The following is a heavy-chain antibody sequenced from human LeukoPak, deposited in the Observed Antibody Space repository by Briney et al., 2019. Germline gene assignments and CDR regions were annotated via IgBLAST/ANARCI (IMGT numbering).Heavy chain of an antibody. CDR1: GFTFSSYA. CDR2: ISSSSSTI. J-gene: IGHJ3*02. V-gene: IGHV3-48*04. D-gene: IGHD3-3*01. CDR3: ARVRTIFGVVIGAFDI. Sequence: GGSLRLSCAASGFTFSSYAMHWVRQAPGKGLEWVSYISSSSSTIYYADSVKGRFTISRDNAKNSLYLQMNSLRAEDTAVYYCARVRTIFGVVIGAFDIWGQGTRVTVSS.